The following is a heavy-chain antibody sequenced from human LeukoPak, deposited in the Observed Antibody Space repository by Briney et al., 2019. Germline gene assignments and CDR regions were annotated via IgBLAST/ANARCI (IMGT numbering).Heavy chain of an antibody. V-gene: IGHV3-30*18. J-gene: IGHJ4*02. CDR1: GFTFSSYG. CDR3: AKDQFSH. Sequence: PGRSLRLSCAASGFTFSSYGMHWVRQAPGKGLEWVAVISYDGSNKYYADSVKGRFTISSDNSKNTLYLQMNSLRAEDTAVYYCAKDQFSHWGQGTLVTVSS. CDR2: ISYDGSNK.